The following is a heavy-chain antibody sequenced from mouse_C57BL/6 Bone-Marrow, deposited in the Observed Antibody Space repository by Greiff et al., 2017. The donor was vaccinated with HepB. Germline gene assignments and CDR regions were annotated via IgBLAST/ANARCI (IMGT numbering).Heavy chain of an antibody. CDR2: FHPYNDDT. CDR1: GYTFTTYP. J-gene: IGHJ4*01. CDR3: ARGYYGNYGYAMDY. Sequence: VKLMESGAELVKPGASVKMSCKASGYTFTTYPIEWMKQNHGKSLEWIGNFHPYNDDTKYNEKFKGKATLTVEKSSSTVYLELSRLTSDDSAVYYCARGYYGNYGYAMDYWGQGTSVTVSS. V-gene: IGHV1-47*01. D-gene: IGHD2-1*01.